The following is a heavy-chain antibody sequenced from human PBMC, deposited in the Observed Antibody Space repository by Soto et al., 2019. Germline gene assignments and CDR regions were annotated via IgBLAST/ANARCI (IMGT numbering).Heavy chain of an antibody. CDR1: GFTFSSYW. V-gene: IGHV3-7*01. Sequence: EVQLVESGGGLVQPGGSLRLSCAASGFTFSSYWMSWVRQAPGKGLEWVANIKQDGSEKYYVDSVKGRFTISRDNAKNSLYLEMNSLRAEDTAVYYCASSVPLVMTLYYYYGTDVWGQGTTVTVSS. J-gene: IGHJ6*02. CDR3: ASSVPLVMTLYYYYGTDV. CDR2: IKQDGSEK. D-gene: IGHD3-22*01.